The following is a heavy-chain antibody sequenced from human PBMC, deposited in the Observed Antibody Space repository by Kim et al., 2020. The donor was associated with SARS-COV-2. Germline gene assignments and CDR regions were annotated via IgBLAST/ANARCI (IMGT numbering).Heavy chain of an antibody. J-gene: IGHJ6*02. D-gene: IGHD3-9*01. CDR2: IWYDGSNK. CDR1: GFTFSSYG. Sequence: GGSLRLSCAASGFTFSSYGMHCVRQAPGKGLEWVAVIWYDGSNKYYADSVKGRFTISRDNSKNTLYLQMNSLRAEDTAVYYCARDAKYYDILTGYYPPYYYYGMDVWGQGTTVTVSS. V-gene: IGHV3-33*01. CDR3: ARDAKYYDILTGYYPPYYYYGMDV.